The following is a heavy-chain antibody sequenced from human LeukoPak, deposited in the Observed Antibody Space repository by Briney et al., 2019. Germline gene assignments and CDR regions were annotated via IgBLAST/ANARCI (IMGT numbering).Heavy chain of an antibody. Sequence: GGSLRLSCAASGFIFSDYMMTWVRQAPGKGLEWVSSISSSSSSYIHYADSVKGRCIISRDNAKNSLYLHMNSLRADDTAVYYCARVGMSAWPIDSWGQGTLVTVSS. CDR2: ISSSSSSYI. D-gene: IGHD1-26*01. J-gene: IGHJ4*02. CDR3: ARVGMSAWPIDS. V-gene: IGHV3-21*01. CDR1: GFIFSDYM.